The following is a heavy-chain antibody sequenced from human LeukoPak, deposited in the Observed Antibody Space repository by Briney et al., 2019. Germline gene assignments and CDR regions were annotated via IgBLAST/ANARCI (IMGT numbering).Heavy chain of an antibody. D-gene: IGHD1-14*01. CDR2: ISNSDGTT. J-gene: IGHJ4*02. V-gene: IGHV3-23*01. Sequence: AGGSLRLSCAVSGFTFSSYAMSWVRQAPGKGLEWDSTISNSDGTTYYADSVKGRFTISRDDSENTLSLQMNSLRAEDTAVYYCAKATGYLLWGQGTLVTVSS. CDR1: GFTFSSYA. CDR3: AKATGYLL.